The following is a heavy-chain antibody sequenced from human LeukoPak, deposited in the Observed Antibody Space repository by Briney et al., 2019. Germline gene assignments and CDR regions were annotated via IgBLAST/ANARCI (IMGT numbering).Heavy chain of an antibody. J-gene: IGHJ4*02. Sequence: PSETLSLTCDVSGGSIDSTNWWNWVRQPPGKGLEWIGEIHHDGRTNYNPSLKSRVTLSVDKSKNQFSLRLNSVTAADTAMYYCARSHDHLWGNYPDYWGQGTQVTVSS. CDR1: GGSIDSTNW. CDR3: ARSHDHLWGNYPDY. V-gene: IGHV4/OR15-8*01. CDR2: IHHDGRT. D-gene: IGHD3-16*02.